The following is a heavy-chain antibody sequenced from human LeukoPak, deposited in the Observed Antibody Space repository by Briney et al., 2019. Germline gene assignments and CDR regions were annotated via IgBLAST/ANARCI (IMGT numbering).Heavy chain of an antibody. Sequence: SETLSLTCAVYGGSFSGYYWSWIRQPPGKGLEWIGEINHSGSTNYNPSLKSRVTISVDTSKNQFSLKLSSVTAADTAVYCCARGTEYYYDSSGYSNDAFDIWGQGTMVTVSS. CDR3: ARGTEYYYDSSGYSNDAFDI. J-gene: IGHJ3*02. CDR2: INHSGST. V-gene: IGHV4-34*01. D-gene: IGHD3-22*01. CDR1: GGSFSGYY.